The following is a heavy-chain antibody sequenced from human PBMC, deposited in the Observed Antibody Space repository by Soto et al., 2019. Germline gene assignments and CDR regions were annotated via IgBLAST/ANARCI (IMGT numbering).Heavy chain of an antibody. CDR2: IVPLSDRT. Sequence: QVQLVQSGAEVKKPGSSLKVSCKVFGETLNSNPIGWVRQAPGQGLEWVGGIVPLSDRTNYAQELQGRVTVTADASTSTVYTELSNLKSDDTAVYYCARKSGRDCHSGGGCFSLDVWGQGSLITVSS. CDR3: ARKSGRDCHSGGGCFSLDV. V-gene: IGHV1-69*01. CDR1: GETLNSNP. J-gene: IGHJ4*02. D-gene: IGHD2-15*01.